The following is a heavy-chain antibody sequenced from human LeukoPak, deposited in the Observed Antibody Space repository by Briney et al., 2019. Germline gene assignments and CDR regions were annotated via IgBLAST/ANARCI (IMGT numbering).Heavy chain of an antibody. Sequence: GGSLRLSCAVSGFTFSSYAMTWIRQAPGKGLEWVSGIGIGGGTYHADSVKGRFTISRDNSKNTLYLQMNSLRAEDTAVYYCANLSGVWGSKDRRYFEYWGQGTLVTVSS. CDR1: GFTFSSYA. D-gene: IGHD3-16*01. CDR2: IGIGGGT. CDR3: ANLSGVWGSKDRRYFEY. J-gene: IGHJ4*02. V-gene: IGHV3-23*01.